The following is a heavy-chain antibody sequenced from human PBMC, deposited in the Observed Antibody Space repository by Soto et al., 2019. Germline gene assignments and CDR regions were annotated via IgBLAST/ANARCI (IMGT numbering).Heavy chain of an antibody. Sequence: GASVKVSCKASGYTFTSYYMHWVRQAPGQGLEWMGIINPSGGSTSYAQKFQGRVTMTRDTSTSTVYMELSSLRSEDTAVYYCARVAGGYCSGGSCYSSDYYYYMDVWGKGTTVTVSS. CDR1: GYTFTSYY. J-gene: IGHJ6*03. V-gene: IGHV1-46*03. CDR3: ARVAGGYCSGGSCYSSDYYYYMDV. CDR2: INPSGGST. D-gene: IGHD2-15*01.